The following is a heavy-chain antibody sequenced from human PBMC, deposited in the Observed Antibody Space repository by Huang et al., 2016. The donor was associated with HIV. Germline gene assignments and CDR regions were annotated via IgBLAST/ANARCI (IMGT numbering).Heavy chain of an antibody. CDR3: ARDGTAHYYYYMDV. J-gene: IGHJ6*03. Sequence: QVQLQESGPGLVKPSETLSLTCTVSGGSISSHYWSWIRQPPGKGLEWIGSIYYSGSTNYNPSLKSRVTISGDTSKNQFSLKLSSVTAADTAVYYCARDGTAHYYYYMDVWGKGTTVTVSS. CDR1: GGSISSHY. V-gene: IGHV4-59*11. CDR2: IYYSGST.